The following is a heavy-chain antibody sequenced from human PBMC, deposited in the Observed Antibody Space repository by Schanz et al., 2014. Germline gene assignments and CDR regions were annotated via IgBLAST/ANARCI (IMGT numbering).Heavy chain of an antibody. CDR2: IYSGIGA. CDR3: ARDRGHGDLPGDI. V-gene: IGHV3-66*01. J-gene: IGHJ3*02. D-gene: IGHD4-17*01. CDR1: GFTVSSNH. Sequence: EGQLAESGGGLVQPGGSLRLSCAVSGFTVSSNHMSWVRQAPGKGLEWVSVIYSGIGAYYADSVKDRFTVSRDNSKNTVYLQMNRLRAEDTAVYYCARDRGHGDLPGDIWGQGTTVTVSS.